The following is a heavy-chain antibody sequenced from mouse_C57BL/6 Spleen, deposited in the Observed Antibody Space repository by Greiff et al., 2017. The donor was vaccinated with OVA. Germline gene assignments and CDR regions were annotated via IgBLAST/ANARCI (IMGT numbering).Heavy chain of an antibody. V-gene: IGHV1-26*01. D-gene: IGHD1-3*01. Sequence: EVKLQESGPELVKPGASVKISCKASGYTFTDYYMNWVKQSHGKSLEWIGDINPNNGGTSYNQKFKGKATLTVDKSSSTAYMELRSLTSEDAAVYYCAREWGFAYWGQGTLVTVSA. CDR1: GYTFTDYY. CDR2: INPNNGGT. CDR3: AREWGFAY. J-gene: IGHJ3*01.